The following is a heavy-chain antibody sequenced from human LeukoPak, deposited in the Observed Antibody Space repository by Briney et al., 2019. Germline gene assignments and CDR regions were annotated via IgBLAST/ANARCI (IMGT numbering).Heavy chain of an antibody. V-gene: IGHV3-66*01. CDR2: IYSGGST. CDR3: ARDFALMVRGTTYYYYGMDV. CDR1: GFTVSSNY. D-gene: IGHD3-10*01. Sequence: GRSLRLSCAASGFTVSSNYMSWVRQAPGKGLEWVSVIYSGGSTYYADSVKGRFTISRDNSKNTLYLQMNSLRAEDTAVYYCARDFALMVRGTTYYYYGMDVWGQGTTVTVSS. J-gene: IGHJ6*02.